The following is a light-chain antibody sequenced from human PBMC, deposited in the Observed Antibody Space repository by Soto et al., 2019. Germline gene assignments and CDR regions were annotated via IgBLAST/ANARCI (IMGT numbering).Light chain of an antibody. CDR2: GAS. CDR3: QQTICTPRT. CDR1: QTISTY. Sequence: DVQMTQSPSSLSASLGDTVTITCRASQTISTYLNWYQQKPGRAPKVLIYGASNLQSGVPSRFSGSGSGTQFTLTIRSVEPEDLATYYCQQTICTPRTFGQGTKLEI. J-gene: IGKJ2*01. V-gene: IGKV1-39*01.